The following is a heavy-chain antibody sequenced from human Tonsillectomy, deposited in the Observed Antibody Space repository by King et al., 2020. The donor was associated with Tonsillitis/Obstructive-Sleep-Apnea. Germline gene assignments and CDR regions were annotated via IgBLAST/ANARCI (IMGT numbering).Heavy chain of an antibody. D-gene: IGHD7-27*01. V-gene: IGHV3-30*18. CDR2: ISHDGSNK. CDR3: AKARGWGNYYYYGMDV. J-gene: IGHJ6*02. CDR1: GFTFSSYG. Sequence: QVQLVESGGGVVQPGRSLRLSCAASGFTFSSYGMHWVRQAPGKGLEWVAVISHDGSNKYYADSVKGRFTISRDNSKNTLYLQMNSLRAEDTAVYYCAKARGWGNYYYYGMDVWGQGTTVTVSS.